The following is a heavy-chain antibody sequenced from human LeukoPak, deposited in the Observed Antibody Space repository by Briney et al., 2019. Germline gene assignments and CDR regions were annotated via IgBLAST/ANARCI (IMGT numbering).Heavy chain of an antibody. CDR2: ISPSNSDT. CDR1: GYTFTNYW. V-gene: IGHV5-51*01. J-gene: IGHJ6*03. Sequence: GESLKISCQGSGYTFTNYWIGWVRQMPGRGLEWMAIISPSNSDTRYSPSFQGQVTISADKSISTAYLQWSSLKASDTAMYYCARHAELAAAGTRYYYYYMDVWGKGTTVTISS. CDR3: ARHAELAAAGTRYYYYYMDV. D-gene: IGHD6-13*01.